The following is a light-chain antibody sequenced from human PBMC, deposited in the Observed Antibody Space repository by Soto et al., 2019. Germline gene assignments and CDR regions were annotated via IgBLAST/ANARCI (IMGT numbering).Light chain of an antibody. CDR2: STS. Sequence: QSVLTQPPSASGTPGQIVAISCSGSSSNIGSNTVTWYQQLPGTAPKLLIYSTSQRSSGVPGRFPGSKSGASASLSISGLXSEDEADYYCAAWDDRLDVYVFGTGTKVTVL. J-gene: IGLJ1*01. CDR3: AAWDDRLDVYV. CDR1: SSNIGSNT. V-gene: IGLV1-44*01.